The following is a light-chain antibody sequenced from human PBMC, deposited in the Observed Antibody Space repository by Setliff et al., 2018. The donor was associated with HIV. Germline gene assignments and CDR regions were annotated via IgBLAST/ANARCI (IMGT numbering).Light chain of an antibody. V-gene: IGLV2-11*01. CDR1: SSDVGVYNY. CDR3: CSNADTYTSFYV. Sequence: QSALTQPRSVSGSPGQSVTISCTGTSSDVGVYNYVSWYQHHPGKAPKLMIYDVTTRPSGVPDRFSGSKSGNTASLTISGLRADDEGDYYCCSNADTYTSFYVFGTGTRSPS. J-gene: IGLJ1*01. CDR2: DVT.